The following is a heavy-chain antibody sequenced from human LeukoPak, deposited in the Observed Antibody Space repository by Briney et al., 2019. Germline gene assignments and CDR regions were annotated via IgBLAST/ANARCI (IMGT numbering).Heavy chain of an antibody. J-gene: IGHJ4*02. CDR2: INHSGST. CDR1: GGSLSGYY. Sequence: PSETLSLTCAVYGGSLSGYYWSWIRQPPGKGLEWIGEINHSGSTNYNPSLKSRVTISVDTSKNQFSLKLSSVTAAGTAVYYCARAGDSSDYGDYWSQGTLVTVSS. D-gene: IGHD3-22*01. CDR3: ARAGDSSDYGDY. V-gene: IGHV4-34*01.